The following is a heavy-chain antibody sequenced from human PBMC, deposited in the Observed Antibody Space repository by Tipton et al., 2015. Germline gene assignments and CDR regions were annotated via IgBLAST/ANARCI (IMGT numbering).Heavy chain of an antibody. CDR2: IQYSGGT. J-gene: IGHJ4*02. CDR3: ARARGRHGGLFDS. V-gene: IGHV4-59*01. D-gene: IGHD4-23*01. Sequence: TLSLTCTVSSDSINKYYWSWIRQPPGKELQWIGYIQYSGGTNYNPSLESRVSMLVDTSKTQFSLEMRSVTATDTAVYYCARARGRHGGLFDSWGQGTLVTVSS. CDR1: SDSINKYY.